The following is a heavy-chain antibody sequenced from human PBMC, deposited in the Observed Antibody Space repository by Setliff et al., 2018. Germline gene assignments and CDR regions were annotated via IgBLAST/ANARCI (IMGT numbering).Heavy chain of an antibody. V-gene: IGHV4-39*01. CDR1: GGSLRGNAIF. CDR3: ARHVGSRSRGYNYYYYYMDV. J-gene: IGHJ6*03. CDR2: IYYTGDP. D-gene: IGHD3-10*01. Sequence: PSETLSLTCTVSGGSLRGNAIFWGWIRQPPGKGLEWIGSIYYTGDPYYNPSLKSRVTMSVDTSRNQLSLKLTSVTAADTAVYYCARHVGSRSRGYNYYYYYMDVWGKGTKVTVSS.